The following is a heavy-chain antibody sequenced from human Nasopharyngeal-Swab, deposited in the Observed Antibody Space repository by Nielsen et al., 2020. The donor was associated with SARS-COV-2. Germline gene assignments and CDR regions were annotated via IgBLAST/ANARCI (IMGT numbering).Heavy chain of an antibody. J-gene: IGHJ6*02. Sequence: WIRQPPGKGLEWVSSISSTSTDIYYADSVKGRFTISRDNAKNSLYLQMNSLRAEDTAVYYCAKGAYSYGNYYYYCGMDVWGQGTTVTVSS. CDR3: AKGAYSYGNYYYYCGMDV. V-gene: IGHV3-21*04. CDR2: ISSTSTDI. D-gene: IGHD5-18*01.